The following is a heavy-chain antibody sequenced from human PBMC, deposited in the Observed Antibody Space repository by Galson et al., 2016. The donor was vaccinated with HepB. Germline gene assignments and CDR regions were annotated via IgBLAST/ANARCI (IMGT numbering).Heavy chain of an antibody. Sequence: SLRLSCAASGFTFSRHGMYWVRQALGKGLAWVSQIKSDGSNINYADSVKGRFTISRDNAGNTLYLQMNSLRAEDTAVYYCSTLRDFWSGWGQGTLVTVSP. V-gene: IGHV3-74*01. J-gene: IGHJ1*01. CDR3: STLRDFWSG. CDR2: IKSDGSNI. D-gene: IGHD3-3*01. CDR1: GFTFSRHG.